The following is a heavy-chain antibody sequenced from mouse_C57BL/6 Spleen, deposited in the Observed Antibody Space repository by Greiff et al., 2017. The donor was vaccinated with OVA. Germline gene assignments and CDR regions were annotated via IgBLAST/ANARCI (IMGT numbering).Heavy chain of an antibody. CDR1: GYAFTNYL. Sequence: QVQLKQSGAELVRPGTSVKVSCKASGYAFTNYLIEWVKQRPGQGLEWIGVINPGSGGTNYNEKFKGKATLTADKSSSTAYMQLSSLTSEDSAVYFCARGTHYYAMDYWGQGTSVTVSS. J-gene: IGHJ4*01. CDR2: INPGSGGT. V-gene: IGHV1-54*01. CDR3: ARGTHYYAMDY. D-gene: IGHD3-3*01.